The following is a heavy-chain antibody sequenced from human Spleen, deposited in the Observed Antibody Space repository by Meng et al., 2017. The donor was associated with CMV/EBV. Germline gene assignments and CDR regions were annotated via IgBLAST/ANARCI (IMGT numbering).Heavy chain of an antibody. D-gene: IGHD6-13*01. CDR2: ISYDGSKK. J-gene: IGHJ4*02. CDR1: GFTFSFYS. V-gene: IGHV3-30*04. CDR3: ARAGYSRSWYGEGFDL. Sequence: GESLKISCAASGFTFSFYSMHWVRQAPGKGLERVIVISYDGSKKYYADSVKGRFTVSRDNSKNTVDLQMNSLRAEDTAVYYCARAGYSRSWYGEGFDLWGQGNLVTVSS.